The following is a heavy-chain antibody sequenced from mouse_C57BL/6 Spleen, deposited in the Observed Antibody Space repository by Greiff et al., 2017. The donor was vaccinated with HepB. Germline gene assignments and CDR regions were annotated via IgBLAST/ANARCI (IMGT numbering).Heavy chain of an antibody. CDR2: IDPNSGGT. V-gene: IGHV1-72*01. J-gene: IGHJ2*01. CDR3: ARRWLLLRSYFDY. CDR1: GYTFTSYW. D-gene: IGHD1-1*01. Sequence: QVQLQQPGAELVKPGASVTLSCKASGYTFTSYWMHWVKQRPGRGLEWIGRIDPNSGGTKYNEKFKSKATLTVDKPSSTAYMQLSSLTSEDSAVYYGARRWLLLRSYFDYWGQGTTLTVSS.